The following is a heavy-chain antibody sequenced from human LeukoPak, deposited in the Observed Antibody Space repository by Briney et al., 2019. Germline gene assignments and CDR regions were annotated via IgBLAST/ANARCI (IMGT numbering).Heavy chain of an antibody. CDR3: ARMRGDTLGMDV. J-gene: IGHJ6*03. Sequence: SGPALVKPTQTLTLTCTLSGFSLSTSGMRVSWIRQPPGKALEWLARIDWDDDKFYSTSLKTRLTISKDTSKTQVVLTMTNMDPVDTATYYCARMRGDTLGMDVWGKGTTVTVSS. V-gene: IGHV2-70*04. CDR2: IDWDDDK. CDR1: GFSLSTSGMR. D-gene: IGHD2-2*02.